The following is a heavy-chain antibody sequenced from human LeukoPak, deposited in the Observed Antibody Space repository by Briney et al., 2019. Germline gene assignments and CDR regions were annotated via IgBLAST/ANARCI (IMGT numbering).Heavy chain of an antibody. Sequence: SETLSLTCTVSGGSISSYYWSWIRQPAGKGLEWIGRIYTSGSTNYNPSLKSRVTMSVDTSKNQFSLKLSYVTAADTAVYYCARVREEQWLVHRYYFDYWGQGTLVTVSS. CDR2: IYTSGST. J-gene: IGHJ4*02. D-gene: IGHD6-19*01. V-gene: IGHV4-4*07. CDR3: ARVREEQWLVHRYYFDY. CDR1: GGSISSYY.